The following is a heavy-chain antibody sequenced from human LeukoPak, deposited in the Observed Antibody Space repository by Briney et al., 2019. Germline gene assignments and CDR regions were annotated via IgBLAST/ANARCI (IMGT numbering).Heavy chain of an antibody. CDR2: ISYDGSNK. J-gene: IGHJ4*02. CDR1: GFTFSSYG. D-gene: IGHD6-19*01. V-gene: IGHV3-30*18. CDR3: AKDRISGWNVFDY. Sequence: XLXXSCAASGFTFSSYGMHWVRQAPGKGLEWVAVISYDGSNKYYADSVKGRFTISRDNSKNTLYLQMNSLRAEDTAVYYCAKDRISGWNVFDYWGQGTLVTVSS.